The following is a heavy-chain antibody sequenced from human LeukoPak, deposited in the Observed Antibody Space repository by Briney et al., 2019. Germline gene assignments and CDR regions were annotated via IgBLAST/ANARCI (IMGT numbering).Heavy chain of an antibody. D-gene: IGHD3-22*01. CDR1: GGSISNYY. CDR2: IHYSGST. Sequence: SETLSLTCTVSGGSISNYYWSWIRQPPGKGLEWIGYIHYSGSTNYNPSLKSRVTISVDTSKNQFSLKLSSVTAADTAVYYCAGTYYYDSSGYNNIWGQGTMVTVSS. CDR3: AGTYYYDSSGYNNI. J-gene: IGHJ3*02. V-gene: IGHV4-59*01.